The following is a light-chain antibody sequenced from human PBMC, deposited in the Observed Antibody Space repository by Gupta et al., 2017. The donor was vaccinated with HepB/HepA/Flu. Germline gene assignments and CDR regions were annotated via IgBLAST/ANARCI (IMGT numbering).Light chain of an antibody. CDR1: QSINNN. CDR3: QEYNNWPPIFT. CDR2: DTS. V-gene: IGKV3-15*01. Sequence: ELVLTKSPATPFVSAGARATLSSSASQSINNNLAWYQQKPGQAPRLLIYDTSTRATGAPALFSGSGSGTEFTLTISSLQSEDFAAYYCQEYNNWPPIFTFGPGTNVDIK. J-gene: IGKJ3*01.